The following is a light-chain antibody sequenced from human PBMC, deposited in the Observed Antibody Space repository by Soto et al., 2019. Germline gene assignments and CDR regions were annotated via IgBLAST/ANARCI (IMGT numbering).Light chain of an antibody. CDR3: QQTNNFPPT. Sequence: DIQMAQSPSSVSASVGDRVTITCRASQGVRSYLAWYQQKPGKAPKLLIFAASSLHTGVPSRFSGSGSGTDFTLTISSLQPEDFATYYCQQTNNFPPTFGQGTKVEIK. J-gene: IGKJ1*01. CDR2: AAS. V-gene: IGKV1-12*01. CDR1: QGVRSY.